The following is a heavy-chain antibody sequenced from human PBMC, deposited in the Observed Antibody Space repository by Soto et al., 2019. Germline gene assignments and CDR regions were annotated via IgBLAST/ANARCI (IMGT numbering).Heavy chain of an antibody. CDR2: MNPNSGNT. D-gene: IGHD6-6*01. CDR3: ARPRIAARPPRSGYYFAY. Sequence: ASVKVSCKASGYTFTSYDINCVRQATGQGLEWMGWMNPNSGNTGYAQKFQGRVTMTRNTSISTAYMELSSLRSEDTAVYYCARPRIAARPPRSGYYFAYWGQGTLVTVSS. J-gene: IGHJ4*02. CDR1: GYTFTSYD. V-gene: IGHV1-8*01.